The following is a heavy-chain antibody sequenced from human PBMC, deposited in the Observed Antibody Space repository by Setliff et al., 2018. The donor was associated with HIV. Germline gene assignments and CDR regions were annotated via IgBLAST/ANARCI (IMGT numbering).Heavy chain of an antibody. CDR3: ARFARDPTD. V-gene: IGHV4-59*08. Sequence: SETLSLTCTVSGASITSSYWTWIRQSPGGGLEYLGYIYYSGDSNYSPSLKSRLSMSLDAPTSQFSLRLNSLTAADTAMYYCARFARDPTDWGRGILVTVSS. J-gene: IGHJ4*02. CDR2: IYYSGDS. CDR1: GASITSSY.